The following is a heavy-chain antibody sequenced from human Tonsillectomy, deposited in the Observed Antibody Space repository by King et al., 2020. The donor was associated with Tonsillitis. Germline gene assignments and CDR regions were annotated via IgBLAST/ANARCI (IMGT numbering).Heavy chain of an antibody. CDR3: AKGSRDDSSGYYYGIDV. D-gene: IGHD3-22*01. J-gene: IGHJ6*02. Sequence: VQLQESGGGLVQPGGSLRLSCAASGFTFISYGMSWVRQAPGNGLEWVSCICGSGGTTYYADSGKGRVTSSRDNSKNTLYLQMNSLRAEDTAVYYCAKGSRDDSSGYYYGIDVWGQGTTVTVSS. V-gene: IGHV3-23*01. CDR2: ICGSGGTT. CDR1: GFTFISYG.